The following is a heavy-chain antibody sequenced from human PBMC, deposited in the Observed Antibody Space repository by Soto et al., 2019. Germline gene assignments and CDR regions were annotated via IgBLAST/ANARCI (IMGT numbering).Heavy chain of an antibody. CDR2: ISWNSGSI. J-gene: IGHJ3*02. D-gene: IGHD4-17*01. CDR3: AKDLVNDYGEPHDAFDI. CDR1: GSTFDDYA. V-gene: IGHV3-9*01. Sequence: EVQLVESGGGLVQPGRSLRLSCAASGSTFDDYAMHWVRQAPGKGLEWVSGISWNSGSIGYADSVKGRFTISRDNAKNSLYLEMNSLRAEDTALYYCAKDLVNDYGEPHDAFDIWGQGTMVTVSS.